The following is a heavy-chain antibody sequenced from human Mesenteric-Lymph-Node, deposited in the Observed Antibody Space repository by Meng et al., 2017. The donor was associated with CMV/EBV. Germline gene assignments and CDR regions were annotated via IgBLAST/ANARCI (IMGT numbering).Heavy chain of an antibody. J-gene: IGHJ4*02. CDR3: ARDGPWIQLWPVY. CDR1: GGSFSGYY. Sequence: GSLRLSCAVYGGSFSGYYWSWIRQPPGKGLEWIGEINHSGSTNYNPSLKSRVTISVDTSKNQFSLKLSSVTAADTAVYYCARDGPWIQLWPVYWGQGTLVTVSS. V-gene: IGHV4-34*01. CDR2: INHSGST. D-gene: IGHD5-18*01.